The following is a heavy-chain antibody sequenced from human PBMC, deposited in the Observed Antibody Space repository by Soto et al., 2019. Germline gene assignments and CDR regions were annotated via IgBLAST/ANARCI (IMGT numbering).Heavy chain of an antibody. D-gene: IGHD6-19*01. CDR2: IYYSGST. J-gene: IGHJ1*01. CDR1: GGSTSSVSYY. Sequence: QLQLQESGPGLVKPSETLSLTCTVSGGSTSSVSYYWGWVRQPPGKGLEWIGNIYYSGSTYYNPSLKSRVTISVDTSKNQCSLRLSSVTAADAAVYYCAGQLQDGAVAGTRYFQYWGQGTLVTVSS. CDR3: AGQLQDGAVAGTRYFQY. V-gene: IGHV4-39*01.